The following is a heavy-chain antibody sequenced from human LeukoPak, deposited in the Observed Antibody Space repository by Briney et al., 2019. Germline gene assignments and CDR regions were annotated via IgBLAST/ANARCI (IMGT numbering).Heavy chain of an antibody. V-gene: IGHV3-23*01. D-gene: IGHD3-22*01. Sequence: GGTLRLSCAASGFTFSSYGMSWVRQAPGKGLEWVSAISGSGGSTYYADSVKGRFTISRDNSKNTLYLQMNSLRAEDTAVYYCAKAGDYYDSSGYYGAYYYYMDVWGKGTTVTISS. CDR3: AKAGDYYDSSGYYGAYYYYMDV. CDR2: ISGSGGST. CDR1: GFTFSSYG. J-gene: IGHJ6*03.